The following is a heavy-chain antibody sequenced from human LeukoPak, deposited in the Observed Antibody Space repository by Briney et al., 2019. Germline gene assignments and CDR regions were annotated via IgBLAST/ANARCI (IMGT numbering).Heavy chain of an antibody. D-gene: IGHD2-15*01. V-gene: IGHV4-39*07. CDR2: IYYSGST. CDR3: ARGGERYCSGGSCRRTDY. J-gene: IGHJ4*02. Sequence: SETLSLTCTVSGGSISSSSYYWGWIRQPPGKGLEWIGSIYYSGSTYYNPSLKSRVTISVDTSKNQFSLKLSSVTAADTAVYYCARGGERYCSGGSCRRTDYWGQGTLVTVSS. CDR1: GGSISSSSYY.